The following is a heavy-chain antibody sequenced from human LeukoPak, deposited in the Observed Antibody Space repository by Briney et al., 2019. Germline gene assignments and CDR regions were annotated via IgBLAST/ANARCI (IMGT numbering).Heavy chain of an antibody. CDR1: GFTFSSFG. CDR2: MWYDGSNK. D-gene: IGHD1-26*01. J-gene: IGHJ4*02. V-gene: IGHV3-33*06. CDR3: AKDGVGGTHADY. Sequence: PGRSLRLSCAASGFTFSSFGMHWVRQAPGKGLEWVAVMWYDGSNKFYADSVKGRFTISRDNSKNTLFLQMNSLRAEDTAVYYCAKDGVGGTHADYWGQGTLVTVSS.